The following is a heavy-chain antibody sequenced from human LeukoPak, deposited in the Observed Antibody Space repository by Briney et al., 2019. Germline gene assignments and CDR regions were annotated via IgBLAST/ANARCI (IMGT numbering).Heavy chain of an antibody. D-gene: IGHD1-26*01. CDR3: ARDESGSPDY. Sequence: GGSLRLSCAASGFTFSSYSMNWVRQAPGKGLEWVSSISSSSSYIYYADSAKGRFTISRDNAKNSLYLQMNSLRAEDTAVYYCARDESGSPDYWGQGTLVTVSS. J-gene: IGHJ4*02. CDR1: GFTFSSYS. CDR2: ISSSSSYI. V-gene: IGHV3-21*01.